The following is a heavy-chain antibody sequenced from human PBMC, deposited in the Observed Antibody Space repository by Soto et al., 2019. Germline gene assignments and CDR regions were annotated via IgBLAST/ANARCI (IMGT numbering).Heavy chain of an antibody. V-gene: IGHV4-59*08. Sequence: SETLSLTYTVSGGSISSYYWSWIRQPPGKGLEKIGYIYYSESTNYNPSLKSRATISVDTSKNQFSLNLSFVTAADSAVYFCIKSEVHRILEWFPRFDLWGQGTLVNVSS. CDR3: IKSEVHRILEWFPRFDL. D-gene: IGHD3-3*01. CDR2: IYYSEST. CDR1: GGSISSYY. J-gene: IGHJ4*01.